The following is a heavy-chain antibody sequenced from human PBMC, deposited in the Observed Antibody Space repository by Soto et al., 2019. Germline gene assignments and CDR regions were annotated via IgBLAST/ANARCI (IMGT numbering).Heavy chain of an antibody. Sequence: GGSLRLSCAASGFTFSNYWMSWVRQAPGKGLEWVANIKQDGSEKYYVDSVKGRFTISRDNAKNSLFLQMNSLRAEDTAVYHCARGNIGSWDYFAYWGQGTPVTVSS. J-gene: IGHJ4*02. CDR3: ARGNIGSWDYFAY. CDR1: GFTFSNYW. V-gene: IGHV3-7*03. CDR2: IKQDGSEK. D-gene: IGHD6-13*01.